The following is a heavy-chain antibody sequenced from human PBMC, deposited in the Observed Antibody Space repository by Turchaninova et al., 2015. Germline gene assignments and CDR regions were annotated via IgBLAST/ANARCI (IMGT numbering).Heavy chain of an antibody. CDR3: ARDTDYHDSSGVFDY. J-gene: IGHJ4*02. CDR2: IYYTGGT. Sequence: QVQLQESGPGLVKPSETLSLTCTVSGGSVSSGSYFWSWLRQPPGKGLEWIGYIYYTGGTNYNPSLKSRVTISVDTYKNQFSLKLNSVTAADTAVYYCARDTDYHDSSGVFDYWGQGTLVTVSS. CDR1: GGSVSSGSYF. D-gene: IGHD3-22*01. V-gene: IGHV4-61*01.